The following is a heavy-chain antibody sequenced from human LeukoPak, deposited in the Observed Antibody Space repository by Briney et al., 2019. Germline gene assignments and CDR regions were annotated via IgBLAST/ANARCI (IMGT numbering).Heavy chain of an antibody. CDR2: LSANGGST. D-gene: IGHD6-19*01. J-gene: IGHJ4*02. CDR3: AKVASTGLLKTLVDY. Sequence: GGSLRLSCAASAFSFSSYAMTWVRHSPGKGVEWVSGLSANGGSTYYADSVKGRFTISRQNSESQLYLQMNSLRADDTAVYYCAKVASTGLLKTLVDYWGQGTLVTVSS. V-gene: IGHV3-23*01. CDR1: AFSFSSYA.